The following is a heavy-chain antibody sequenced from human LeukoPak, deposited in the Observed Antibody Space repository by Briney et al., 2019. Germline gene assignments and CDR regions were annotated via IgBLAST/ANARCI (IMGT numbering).Heavy chain of an antibody. D-gene: IGHD3-9*01. CDR1: GSTFSSYA. Sequence: GGSLRLSCAASGSTFSSYAMSWVRQAPGKGLEWVSAISGSGGSTYYADSVKGRFTISRDNSKNTLYLQMNSLRAEDTAVYYCAKGVRYFDWLRTFDYWGQGTLVTVSS. CDR2: ISGSGGST. V-gene: IGHV3-23*01. J-gene: IGHJ4*02. CDR3: AKGVRYFDWLRTFDY.